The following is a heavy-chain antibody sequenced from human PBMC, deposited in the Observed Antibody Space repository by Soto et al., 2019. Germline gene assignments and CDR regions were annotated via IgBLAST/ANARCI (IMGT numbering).Heavy chain of an antibody. D-gene: IGHD4-17*01. Sequence: GGSLRLSCAASGFSFSDYSMSWVRQAPGKGLEWVSYISSGSSTIYYADSVKGRFTISSDIAKNSLYLQMNSLRDEDTAVYYCARENSDSGHYYYVMDVWGQGTTVTVSS. V-gene: IGHV3-48*02. J-gene: IGHJ6*02. CDR3: ARENSDSGHYYYVMDV. CDR2: ISSGSSTI. CDR1: GFSFSDYS.